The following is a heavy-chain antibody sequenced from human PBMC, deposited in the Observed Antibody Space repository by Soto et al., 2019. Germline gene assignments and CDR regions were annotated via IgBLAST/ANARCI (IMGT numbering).Heavy chain of an antibody. V-gene: IGHV4-59*01. D-gene: IGHD6-13*01. J-gene: IGHJ3*02. CDR2: IYYSGST. CDR3: ARVAAAGRDAFDI. CDR1: GGSISNYY. Sequence: PSETLSLTCTVSGGSISNYYCNWIRQPAGKGLEWIGYIYYSGSTNYNPSLKSRVTISVDTSKNQFSLKLSSVTAADTAVYYCARVAAAGRDAFDIWGQGTMVTVSS.